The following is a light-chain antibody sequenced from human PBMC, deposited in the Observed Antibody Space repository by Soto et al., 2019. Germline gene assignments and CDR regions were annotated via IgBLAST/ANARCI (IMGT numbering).Light chain of an antibody. CDR3: QQYDSSPKT. CDR2: DVS. Sequence: IQMTQSPSSLSASVGDRVTVTCQASQDISDHLNWYQQKPGKAPKLLIYDVSSLKTGVPSRFSGTGSGTDFTLTISRLEPEDFAVYYCQQYDSSPKTFGQGTKVDI. CDR1: QDISDH. J-gene: IGKJ1*01. V-gene: IGKV1-33*01.